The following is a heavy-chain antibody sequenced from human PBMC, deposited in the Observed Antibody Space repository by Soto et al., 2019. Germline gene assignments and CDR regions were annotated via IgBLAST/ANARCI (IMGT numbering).Heavy chain of an antibody. CDR1: GFTFSSYG. Sequence: QVQLVESGGGVVQPGRSLRLSCAASGFTFSSYGMHWVRQAPGKGLEWVAVISYDGSNQYYADSVKGRFTISRDNSKNTLYLQMNSLRAEDTAVYYCAKDPLAMVRGVIDYWGQGTLVTVSS. V-gene: IGHV3-30*18. CDR3: AKDPLAMVRGVIDY. CDR2: ISYDGSNQ. D-gene: IGHD3-10*01. J-gene: IGHJ4*02.